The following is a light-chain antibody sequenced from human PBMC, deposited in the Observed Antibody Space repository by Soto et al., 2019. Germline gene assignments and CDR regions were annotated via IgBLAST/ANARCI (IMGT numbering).Light chain of an antibody. CDR3: QQRSNWPLT. CDR1: QSVSSY. V-gene: IGKV3-11*01. Sequence: EIVLTQSPATLSLSPGERATLSCRASQSVSSYLAWYQQKPGQAPRLLIYDASNSATGIPARFSGSGSGTEFTLSVSSLGPEDFAVYYCQQRSNWPLTFGKGTRLEI. CDR2: DAS. J-gene: IGKJ5*01.